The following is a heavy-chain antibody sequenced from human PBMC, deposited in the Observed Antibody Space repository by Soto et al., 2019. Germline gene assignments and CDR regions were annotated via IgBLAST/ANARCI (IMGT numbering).Heavy chain of an antibody. J-gene: IGHJ6*02. D-gene: IGHD3-3*01. CDR1: GFPFDSYS. Sequence: GGSLRLSCAVSGFPFDSYSMSWVRQAPGQGLEWLASLSSGSFYIFHADSIRGRFTISRDDAKNLLFLQMNSLTIEDTATYYCAREANTIYAPHGLDVWGQGTTVTVSS. CDR2: LSSGSFYI. V-gene: IGHV3-21*01. CDR3: AREANTIYAPHGLDV.